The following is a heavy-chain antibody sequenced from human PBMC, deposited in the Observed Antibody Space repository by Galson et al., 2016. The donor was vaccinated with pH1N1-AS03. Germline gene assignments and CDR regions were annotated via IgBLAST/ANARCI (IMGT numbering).Heavy chain of an antibody. J-gene: IGHJ4*02. CDR3: AKDQGGSGRPGY. CDR2: IRNDGSNE. V-gene: IGHV3-30*02. D-gene: IGHD3-10*01. CDR1: GFTFSYYG. Sequence: SLRLSCAASGFTFSYYGMHCVRQAPGKGLEWVASIRNDGSNEHYADSVKGRFTISRDNSKNTLHLQMSSLTPEDTAVDYCAKDQGGSGRPGYWGQGTLVTVSS.